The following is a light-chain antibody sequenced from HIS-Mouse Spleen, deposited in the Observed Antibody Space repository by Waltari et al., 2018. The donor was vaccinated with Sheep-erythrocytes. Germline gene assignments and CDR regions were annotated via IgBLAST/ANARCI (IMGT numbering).Light chain of an antibody. CDR2: AAS. Sequence: DIQMTQSPSSLSASVGDRVTIHCRASQGISKYLAWYQQKPGKVPKLLIYAASTLQSGVPSRFSGSGSGTDFTLTISSLQPEDVATYYCQKYNSALTWTFGQGTKVEIK. CDR3: QKYNSALTWT. V-gene: IGKV1-27*01. CDR1: QGISKY. J-gene: IGKJ1*01.